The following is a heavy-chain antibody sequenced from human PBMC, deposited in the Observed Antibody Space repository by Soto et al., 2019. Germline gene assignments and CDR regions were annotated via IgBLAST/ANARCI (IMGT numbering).Heavy chain of an antibody. CDR1: GFTFSSYS. D-gene: IGHD1-26*01. J-gene: IGHJ4*02. CDR2: ISSSSSTI. CDR3: ASATVKWELPYPLEPFEY. V-gene: IGHV3-48*02. Sequence: GGSLRLSCAASGFTFSSYSMNWVRQAPGKGLEWVSYISSSSSTIYYADSVKGRFTISRDNAKNSLYLQMNSLRDEDTAVYYCASATVKWELPYPLEPFEYWGQGTLVTFSS.